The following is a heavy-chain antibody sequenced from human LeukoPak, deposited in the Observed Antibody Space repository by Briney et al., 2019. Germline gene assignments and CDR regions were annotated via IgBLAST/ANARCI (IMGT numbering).Heavy chain of an antibody. Sequence: PGGSLRLSCAASGFTFSSSAMSWVRQVPGKGLEWVSGISASGGSTYYADSVRGRFTISRDNSKNTLYVQMDSLRDEDTAVSYCAKDQRWESPHYLDSWGQGTLVTVSS. CDR3: AKDQRWESPHYLDS. D-gene: IGHD1-26*01. V-gene: IGHV3-23*01. CDR1: GFTFSSSA. CDR2: ISASGGST. J-gene: IGHJ4*02.